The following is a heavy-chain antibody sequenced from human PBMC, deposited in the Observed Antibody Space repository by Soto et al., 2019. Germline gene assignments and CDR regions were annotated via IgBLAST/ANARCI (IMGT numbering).Heavy chain of an antibody. D-gene: IGHD2-2*01. CDR1: GGTLISYA. V-gene: IGHV1-69*13. CDR2: IIPIFGTA. J-gene: IGHJ5*02. Sequence: SVKVSCKASGGTLISYAIIWVRQAPGQGLEWMGGIIPIFGTANYAQKFQGRVTITADESTSTAYMELSSLRSEDTAVYYCARDRYCSSTSCTNNWFDPWGQGTLVTVSS. CDR3: ARDRYCSSTSCTNNWFDP.